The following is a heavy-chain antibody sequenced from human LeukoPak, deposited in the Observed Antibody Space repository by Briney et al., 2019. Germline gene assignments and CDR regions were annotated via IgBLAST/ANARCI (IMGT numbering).Heavy chain of an antibody. CDR2: INHSGST. V-gene: IGHV4-34*01. CDR1: GGSFSGYY. D-gene: IGHD1-1*01. Sequence: PSETLSLTCAVYGGSFSGYYWSWIRQPPGKGLEWIGEINHSGSTNYNPSLKSRVTISVDTSKNQFSLKLSSVTAADTAVYYCARPVSNWNYFDYWGQGTLVTVSS. CDR3: ARPVSNWNYFDY. J-gene: IGHJ4*02.